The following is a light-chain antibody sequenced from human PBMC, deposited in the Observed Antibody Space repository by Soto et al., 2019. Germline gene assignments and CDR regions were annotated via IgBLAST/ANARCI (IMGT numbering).Light chain of an antibody. CDR1: SSDVGGYDY. CDR3: SSLTSGSTRV. J-gene: IGLJ1*01. CDR2: EVT. Sequence: QSALTQPASVSGSPGQSITISCTGTSSDVGGYDYVSWYQQHPDKAHKLIIYEVTDRPSGVSSRFSGSKSGNTASLTISGLQAEDEADYYCSSLTSGSTRVFGTGTKVTVL. V-gene: IGLV2-14*01.